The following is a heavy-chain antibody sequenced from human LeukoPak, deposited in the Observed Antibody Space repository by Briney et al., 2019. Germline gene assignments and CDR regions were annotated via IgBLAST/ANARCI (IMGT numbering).Heavy chain of an antibody. Sequence: GGSLRLSCAASGFTFSTYPMQWVRLAPGKGLEYVSAISSSGVVTFYVSSVKGRFTISRDNSKNTLYLQMGSLRADDMAVYYCARAPSSPRGYSYYYGMDVWGQGTTVTVSS. D-gene: IGHD6-13*01. CDR2: ISSSGVVT. CDR1: GFTFSTYP. CDR3: ARAPSSPRGYSYYYGMDV. J-gene: IGHJ6*02. V-gene: IGHV3-64*01.